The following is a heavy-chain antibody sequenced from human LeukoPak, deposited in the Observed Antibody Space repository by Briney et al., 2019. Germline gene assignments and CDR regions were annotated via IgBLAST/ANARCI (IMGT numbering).Heavy chain of an antibody. D-gene: IGHD5-18*01. CDR1: GYSFTNYY. Sequence: ASVKVSCKASGYSFTNYYMHWVRQAPGQGLKWMGIINPRGGSTTYAQKFQGRVTMTRDTSTSTVYMELSSLRSDDTAVYYCARFGGYSYEDWGQGTLVTVSS. J-gene: IGHJ4*02. CDR2: INPRGGST. V-gene: IGHV1-46*01. CDR3: ARFGGYSYED.